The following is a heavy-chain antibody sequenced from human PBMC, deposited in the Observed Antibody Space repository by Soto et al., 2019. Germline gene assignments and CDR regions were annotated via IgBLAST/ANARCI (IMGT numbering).Heavy chain of an antibody. CDR3: ARDRIAVAGQEGNYFDY. CDR1: GFTFDDYG. J-gene: IGHJ4*02. Sequence: GGSLRLSCAASGFTFDDYGMSWVRQAPGKGLEWVSGINWNGGSTGYADSVKGRFTISRDNAKNSLYLQMNSLRAEDTALYHCARDRIAVAGQEGNYFDYWGQGTLVTVSS. V-gene: IGHV3-20*01. D-gene: IGHD6-19*01. CDR2: INWNGGST.